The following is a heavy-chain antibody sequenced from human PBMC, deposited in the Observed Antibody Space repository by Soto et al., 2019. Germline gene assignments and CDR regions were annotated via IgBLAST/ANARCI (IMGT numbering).Heavy chain of an antibody. CDR1: GDSVSSNSAA. J-gene: IGHJ5*02. Sequence: PSQTLSLTCAISGDSVSSNSAAWNWIRQSPSRGLEWLGRTYYRSKWYNDYAVSVKSRITINPDTSKNQFPLQLYSVTPEDTAVYYCALGICSGGSCYGGEFDPWGQGTLVTVSS. CDR3: ALGICSGGSCYGGEFDP. CDR2: TYYRSKWYN. V-gene: IGHV6-1*01. D-gene: IGHD2-15*01.